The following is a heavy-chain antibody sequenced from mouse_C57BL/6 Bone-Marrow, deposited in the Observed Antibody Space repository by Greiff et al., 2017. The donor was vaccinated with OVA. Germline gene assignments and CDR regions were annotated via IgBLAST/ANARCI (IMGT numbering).Heavy chain of an antibody. D-gene: IGHD3-2*02. J-gene: IGHJ2*01. V-gene: IGHV14-4*01. CDR2: IDPENGDT. CDR1: GFNITDDY. Sequence: EVNVVESGAELVRPGASVKLSCTASGFNITDDYMPWVKQRPEQGLEWIGWIDPENGDTEYASKFQGKATITADTSSNTAYLQLSSLTSEDTSVDYCTVAQARPFDYWGQGTTLTVSS. CDR3: TVAQARPFDY.